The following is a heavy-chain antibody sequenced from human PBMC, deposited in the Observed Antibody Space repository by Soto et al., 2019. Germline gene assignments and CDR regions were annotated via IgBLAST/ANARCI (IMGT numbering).Heavy chain of an antibody. CDR2: ISYDGSNK. D-gene: IGHD2-8*01. J-gene: IGHJ4*02. V-gene: IGHV3-30*18. Sequence: GGSLRLSCAASGFTFSSYGMHWVRQAPGKGLEWVAVISYDGSNKYYADSVKGRFTISRDNSKNTLYLQMNSLRAEDTAVYYCAKDVEGNESYWGQGTLVTVSS. CDR1: GFTFSSYG. CDR3: AKDVEGNESY.